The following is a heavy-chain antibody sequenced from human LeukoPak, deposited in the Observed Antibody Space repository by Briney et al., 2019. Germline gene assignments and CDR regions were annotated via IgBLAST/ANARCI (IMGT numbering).Heavy chain of an antibody. D-gene: IGHD3-10*01. CDR1: GGTFSSYA. Sequence: SVKVSCKASGGTFSSYAISWVRQAPGQGLEWMGRIIPIFGTANYAQKFQGRVTITTDESTSTAYMELSSLRSEDTAVYFCVLYYCGSGSYNYWGQGTLVTVSS. J-gene: IGHJ4*02. CDR3: VLYYCGSGSYNY. CDR2: IIPIFGTA. V-gene: IGHV1-69*05.